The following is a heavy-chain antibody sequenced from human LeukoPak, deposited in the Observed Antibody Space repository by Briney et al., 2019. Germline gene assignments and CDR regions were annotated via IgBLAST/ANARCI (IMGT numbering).Heavy chain of an antibody. V-gene: IGHV3-23*01. D-gene: IGHD1-26*01. CDR3: AKAALGMYYFDY. Sequence: PGGSVRLSCAASGFTLSNYAMSWVRQAPGKGLEWVSVIGGSGGSTFYADSVRGRITISGDNSKNTLYLQMNSLRAEDTAVYYCAKAALGMYYFDYWGQGTLVTVSS. J-gene: IGHJ4*02. CDR1: GFTLSNYA. CDR2: IGGSGGST.